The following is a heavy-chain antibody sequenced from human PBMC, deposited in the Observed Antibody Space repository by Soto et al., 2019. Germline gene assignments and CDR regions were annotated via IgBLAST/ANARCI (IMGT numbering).Heavy chain of an antibody. CDR1: GFTFSSYG. CDR2: IWYDGSNK. Sequence: GGSLRLSCAASGFTFSSYGMHWVRQAPGKGLEWVAVIWYDGSNKYYADSVKGRFTISRDNSKNTLYLQMNSLRAEDTAVYYCARDGRISSYYYGMDVWGQGTTVTVSS. V-gene: IGHV3-33*01. CDR3: ARDGRISSYYYGMDV. J-gene: IGHJ6*02.